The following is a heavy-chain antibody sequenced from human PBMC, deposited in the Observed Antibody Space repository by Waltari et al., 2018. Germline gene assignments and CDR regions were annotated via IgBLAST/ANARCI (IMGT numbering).Heavy chain of an antibody. CDR3: ARAESGGMFDYYYGMDV. CDR2: IYSGGIT. D-gene: IGHD2-15*01. V-gene: IGHV3-23*03. J-gene: IGHJ6*02. Sequence: EVQLVESGGGMVRPGGSLRRSCAASGFTFNDYGMRWVRQVPGKGLEWISVIYSGGITYYADSVKGRFTISRDSYRNTLSLQMISLRAEDTAVYYCARAESGGMFDYYYGMDVWGQGTTVTVSS. CDR1: GFTFNDYG.